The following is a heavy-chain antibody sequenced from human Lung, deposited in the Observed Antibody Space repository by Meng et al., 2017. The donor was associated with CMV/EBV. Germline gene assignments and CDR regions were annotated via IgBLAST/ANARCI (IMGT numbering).Heavy chain of an antibody. Sequence: SETLSLTCNVSGGSVSSGSYYWSWIRQPPGKGLEWIGYIYYSGTTKYNPSLKSRVTISVDTSKNQFSLKLSSVTAADTALYYCAREDYSNSWYPLLDYWGRGXLVTVSS. D-gene: IGHD6-13*01. CDR1: GGSVSSGSYY. V-gene: IGHV4-61*01. J-gene: IGHJ4*02. CDR3: AREDYSNSWYPLLDY. CDR2: IYYSGTT.